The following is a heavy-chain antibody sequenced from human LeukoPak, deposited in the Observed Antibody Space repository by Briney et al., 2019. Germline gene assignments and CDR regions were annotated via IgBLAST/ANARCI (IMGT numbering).Heavy chain of an antibody. CDR2: ISSSCSNI. CDR1: GFTFSDYY. Sequence: PGGSLRLSCAASGFTFSDYYMSWIRQAPGKGLEWVSYISSSCSNIYYADSVKGRFTISRDNAKNSLYLQMNSLRAEDTAVYYCARDLRDYYDFWSGYAADGDYFDYWGQGTLVTVSS. V-gene: IGHV3-11*01. CDR3: ARDLRDYYDFWSGYAADGDYFDY. D-gene: IGHD3-3*01. J-gene: IGHJ4*02.